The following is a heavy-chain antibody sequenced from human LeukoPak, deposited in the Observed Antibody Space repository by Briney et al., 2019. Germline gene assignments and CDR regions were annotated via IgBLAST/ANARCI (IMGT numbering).Heavy chain of an antibody. CDR1: GFTFSNHG. V-gene: IGHV3-33*01. CDR3: ARVFSSGWSEDI. J-gene: IGHJ3*02. CDR2: IWYDGSKK. D-gene: IGHD6-19*01. Sequence: PGRSLRLSCAASGFTFSNHGMYWVRQAPGKGLEWVAIIWYDGSKKYYADSVKGRFTVSRDNSKNTLYLQMNTLRAEDTAVYYCARVFSSGWSEDIWGQGTMVTVSS.